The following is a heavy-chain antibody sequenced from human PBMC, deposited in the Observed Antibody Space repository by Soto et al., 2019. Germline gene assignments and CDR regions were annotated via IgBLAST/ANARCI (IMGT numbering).Heavy chain of an antibody. J-gene: IGHJ5*02. V-gene: IGHV4-34*09. CDR2: INHSKST. CDR3: ARSVFP. Sequence: SETLSLTCAVYGGTFSGYYWSWIRQPPGKGLEWIGYINHSKSTYYNPSLKSRVTISLDTSKNQFSLKLTSVTAADTAVYYCARSVFPWGQGTLVTVSS. CDR1: GGTFSGYY.